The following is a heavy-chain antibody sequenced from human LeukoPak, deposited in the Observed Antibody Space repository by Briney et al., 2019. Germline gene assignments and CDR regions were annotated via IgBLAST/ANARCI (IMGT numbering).Heavy chain of an antibody. V-gene: IGHV1-18*01. CDR2: ISAYHGNT. CDR1: GYTFTSYG. J-gene: IGHJ5*02. Sequence: ASVKVSCKAPGYTFTSYGITWVRQASGQGLEWMGWISAYHGNTNYAQKLQGRVTMTTDTSTSTAFMELRSLRSDDTAVYYCACYYGSGSYPAINWFDPWGQGTLVAVSS. D-gene: IGHD3-10*01. CDR3: ACYYGSGSYPAINWFDP.